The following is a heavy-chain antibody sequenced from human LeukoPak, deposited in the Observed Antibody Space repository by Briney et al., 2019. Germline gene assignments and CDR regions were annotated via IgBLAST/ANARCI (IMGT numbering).Heavy chain of an antibody. CDR2: ISSSSSYI. V-gene: IGHV3-21*01. Sequence: GGSLRLSCAASGFTFSSYSMNWVRQAPGKGLEWVSSISSSSSYIYYADSVKGRFTIPRDNAKNALYLQMNSLRVEDTALYYCAKGRGGVWGQGTTVTVSS. D-gene: IGHD3-10*01. CDR3: AKGRGGV. CDR1: GFTFSSYS. J-gene: IGHJ6*02.